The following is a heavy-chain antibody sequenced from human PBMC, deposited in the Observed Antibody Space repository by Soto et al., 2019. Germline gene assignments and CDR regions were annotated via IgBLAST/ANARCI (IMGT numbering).Heavy chain of an antibody. Sequence: PSETLSLTCTVSGASISSYYWSWIRQPPGNGLELIGYISYSGSTNYNSSLKSRVTISVDTSKNQFSLKLGSVTAADTAVYYCATRSSINADLVDYWGQGTLVTVSS. CDR2: ISYSGST. CDR3: ATRSSINADLVDY. J-gene: IGHJ4*02. V-gene: IGHV4-59*01. CDR1: GASISSYY. D-gene: IGHD4-17*01.